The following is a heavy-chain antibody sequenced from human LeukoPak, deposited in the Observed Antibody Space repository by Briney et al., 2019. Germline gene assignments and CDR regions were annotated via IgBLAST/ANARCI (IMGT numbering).Heavy chain of an antibody. CDR2: IYPGDSDT. V-gene: IGHV5-51*01. CDR1: GYSFTSYW. Sequence: GESLKISCKGSGYSFTSYWIGWVRQMPGKGLEWMGIIYPGDSDTRYSPSFQGQVTISADKSISTAYLQSSSLKASDTAMYYCARHGINYYDSSGYYLNWFDPWGQGTLVTVSS. J-gene: IGHJ5*02. CDR3: ARHGINYYDSSGYYLNWFDP. D-gene: IGHD3-22*01.